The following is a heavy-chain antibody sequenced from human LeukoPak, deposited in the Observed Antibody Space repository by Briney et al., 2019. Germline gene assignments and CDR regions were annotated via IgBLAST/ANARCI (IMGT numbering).Heavy chain of an antibody. CDR1: GGSISSSTYY. CDR2: IYYSGST. J-gene: IGHJ4*02. CDR3: ARSTRLYSGSTSFDY. D-gene: IGHD1-26*01. Sequence: PSETLSLTCTVSGGSISSSTYYWGWIRQPPGKGLEWIGSIYYSGSTYYNPSLKSRVTISVDTSKNQFSLKLSSVTAADTAVYYCARSTRLYSGSTSFDYWGQGTLVTVSS. V-gene: IGHV4-39*07.